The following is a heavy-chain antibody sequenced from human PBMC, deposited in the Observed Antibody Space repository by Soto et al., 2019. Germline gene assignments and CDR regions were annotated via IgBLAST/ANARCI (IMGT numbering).Heavy chain of an antibody. CDR3: AKDIREGWSGEFRGSDY. CDR1: GFMFDDYA. D-gene: IGHD3-10*01. CDR2: ISWNSGSI. V-gene: IGHV3-9*01. Sequence: EVQLVESGGGLVQPGRSLRLSCAASGFMFDDYAMHWVRQAPGKGLEWVSGISWNSGSIGYADSVKGRFTISRDNAKNSLYLQMNSLRAEDTAFYYCAKDIREGWSGEFRGSDYWGQGTLVTVSS. J-gene: IGHJ4*02.